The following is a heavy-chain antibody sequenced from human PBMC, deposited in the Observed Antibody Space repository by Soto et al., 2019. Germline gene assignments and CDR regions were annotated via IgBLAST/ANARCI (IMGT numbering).Heavy chain of an antibody. CDR1: GGSINGYF. J-gene: IGHJ5*02. CDR3: AIRIHSGYDFWSGRRVGFDP. D-gene: IGHD3-3*01. Sequence: SETLSLTCTVSGGSINGYFWSWIRQSPGKGLEWIGYIYYSGSTSYNPSIKSRVTISVDTSKNQISLKLSSVTAADTALYFCAIRIHSGYDFWSGRRVGFDPWGQGTLVTVSS. CDR2: IYYSGST. V-gene: IGHV4-59*08.